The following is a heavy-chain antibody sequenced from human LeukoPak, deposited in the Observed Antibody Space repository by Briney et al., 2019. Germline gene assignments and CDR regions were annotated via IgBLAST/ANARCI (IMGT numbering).Heavy chain of an antibody. D-gene: IGHD3-10*01. CDR1: GYTLTELS. Sequence: ASVKVSCKVSGYTLTELSMHWVRLAPGKGLEWMGGFDPEDGETIYAQKFQGRVTMTEDTSTDTAYMELSSLRSEDTAVYYCAAMSMVRGVIITFDYWGQGTLVTVSS. J-gene: IGHJ4*02. CDR3: AAMSMVRGVIITFDY. CDR2: FDPEDGET. V-gene: IGHV1-24*01.